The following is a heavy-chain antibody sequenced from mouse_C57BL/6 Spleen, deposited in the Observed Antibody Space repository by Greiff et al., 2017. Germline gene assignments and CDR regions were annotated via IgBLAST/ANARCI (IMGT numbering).Heavy chain of an antibody. CDR2: FYPGSGSI. Sequence: VQLQESGAELVKPGASVKLSCKASGYTFTEYTIHWVKQRSGQGLEWIGWFYPGSGSIKYNEKFKDKATLTADKSSSTVYMELSRLTSEDSAVYFCARHERNYYGSSYGYFDVWGTGTTVTVSS. CDR1: GYTFTEYT. V-gene: IGHV1-62-2*01. CDR3: ARHERNYYGSSYGYFDV. D-gene: IGHD1-1*01. J-gene: IGHJ1*03.